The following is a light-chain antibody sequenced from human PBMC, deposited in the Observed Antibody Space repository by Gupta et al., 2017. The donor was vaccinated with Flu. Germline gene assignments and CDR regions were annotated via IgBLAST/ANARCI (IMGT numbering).Light chain of an antibody. CDR1: SSDVGGYNY. J-gene: IGLJ1*01. CDR3: CSYAGSYYV. V-gene: IGLV2-11*01. Sequence: SALTQPRSVSGSPGQSVTISCTGTSSDVGGYNYVSWYQQHPGKAPKLMIYDVSKRPSGVPDRFSGYKSGNTAALTISGRQAEDEADYYCCSYAGSYYVFGTGTKVTVL. CDR2: DVS.